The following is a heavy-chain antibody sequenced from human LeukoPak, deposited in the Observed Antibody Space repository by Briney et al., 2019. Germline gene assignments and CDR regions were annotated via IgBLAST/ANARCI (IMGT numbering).Heavy chain of an antibody. Sequence: MSGGSLRLSCTASGFTFSSYSMNWVRQAPGKGLEWVSSISSSSSYIYYADSVKGRFTISRDNAKDSLYLQMNSLRAEDTAVYYCARAGEDSRGYYQGFDYWGQGTLVTVSS. CDR3: ARAGEDSRGYYQGFDY. J-gene: IGHJ4*02. D-gene: IGHD3-22*01. CDR1: GFTFSSYS. V-gene: IGHV3-21*01. CDR2: ISSSSSYI.